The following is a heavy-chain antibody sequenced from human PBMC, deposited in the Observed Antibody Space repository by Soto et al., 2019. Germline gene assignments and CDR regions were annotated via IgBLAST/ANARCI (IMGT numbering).Heavy chain of an antibody. Sequence: QVQLVQSGAEVKKPGASVKVSCKASGYTFTSYGISWVRQAPGQGLEWMGWISAYNGNTNYAQKLQGRVTLNPDTSASTAEMERTSPRSDDTSLYSSEIDGGYNWNYGGSWFDPWGQGTLVTVSS. CDR2: ISAYNGNT. CDR3: EIDGGYNWNYGGSWFDP. V-gene: IGHV1-18*01. D-gene: IGHD1-7*01. J-gene: IGHJ5*02. CDR1: GYTFTSYG.